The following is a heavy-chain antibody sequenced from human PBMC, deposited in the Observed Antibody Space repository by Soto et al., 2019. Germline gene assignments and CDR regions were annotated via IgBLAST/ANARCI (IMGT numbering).Heavy chain of an antibody. Sequence: ASVKVSCNASGCTITRDTMNWVRQAPGQRLEWMGWINHDNGNTKSSQKFQDRVIITRDTSASIAYMDLSSLRSEDTAVYYCARGIATGQLDPWGQGTLVTVSS. D-gene: IGHD2-15*01. J-gene: IGHJ5*02. CDR1: GCTITRDT. CDR2: INHDNGNT. CDR3: ARGIATGQLDP. V-gene: IGHV1-3*01.